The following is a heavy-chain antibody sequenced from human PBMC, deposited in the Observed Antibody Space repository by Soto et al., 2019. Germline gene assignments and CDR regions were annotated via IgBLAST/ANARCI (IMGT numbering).Heavy chain of an antibody. CDR1: GFTFSSYS. V-gene: IGHV3-21*01. CDR3: ARLDTAMVTPLLDY. D-gene: IGHD5-18*01. CDR2: ISSSSSYI. Sequence: PGGSLRLSCAASGFTFSSYSMNWVRQAPGKGLEWVSSISSSSSYIYYADSVKGRFTISRDNAKNSLYLQMNSLRAEDTAVYYCARLDTAMVTPLLDYWGQGTLVTVSS. J-gene: IGHJ4*02.